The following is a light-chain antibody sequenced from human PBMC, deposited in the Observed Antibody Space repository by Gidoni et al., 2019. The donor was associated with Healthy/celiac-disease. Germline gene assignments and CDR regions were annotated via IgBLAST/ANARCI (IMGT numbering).Light chain of an antibody. CDR2: GAS. Sequence: EIVLTQSPCTLSLSPGERATLSCRASQSVSSSYFAWYQHKPGQAPRLLIYGASSRATDIPDRFSGSGSGTDFTLTISRLEPEDFAVYYCQQYGSSPPEYTFGQGTKLEIK. CDR3: QQYGSSPPEYT. J-gene: IGKJ2*01. CDR1: QSVSSSY. V-gene: IGKV3-20*01.